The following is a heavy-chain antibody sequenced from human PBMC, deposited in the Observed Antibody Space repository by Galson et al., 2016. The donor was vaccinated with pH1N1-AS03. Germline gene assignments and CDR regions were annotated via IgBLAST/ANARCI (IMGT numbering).Heavy chain of an antibody. V-gene: IGHV5-51*01. Sequence: QSGAEVKKPGESLKISCKGSGYTFSSYWIGWVRQMPGKGLEWMGIIYPGDSDSRYSPSFQGHVTISADKSINTAYLQWTSLQASDTAMYYCAKLAVAGRWFFDYWGQGTLVTVS. CDR3: AKLAVAGRWFFDY. J-gene: IGHJ4*02. CDR1: GYTFSSYW. D-gene: IGHD6-19*01. CDR2: IYPGDSDS.